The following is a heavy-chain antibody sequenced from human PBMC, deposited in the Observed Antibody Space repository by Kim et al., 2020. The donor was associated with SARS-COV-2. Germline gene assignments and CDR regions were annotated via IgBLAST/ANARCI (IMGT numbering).Heavy chain of an antibody. CDR3: ARGHIAAAGNWIDY. D-gene: IGHD6-13*01. V-gene: IGHV3-21*01. J-gene: IGHJ4*02. Sequence: ADSVKGRFTISRDNAKNSLYLQMNSLRAEDTAVYYCARGHIAAAGNWIDYWGQGTLVTVSS.